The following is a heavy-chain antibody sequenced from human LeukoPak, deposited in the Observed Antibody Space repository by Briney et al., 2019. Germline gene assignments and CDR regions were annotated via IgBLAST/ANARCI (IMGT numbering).Heavy chain of an antibody. J-gene: IGHJ4*02. D-gene: IGHD3-16*01. CDR2: INPNNGGT. Sequence: ASVKVSCKASGYTFTGYYIHWVRQAPGQGLEWMGWINPNNGGTNYAQKFQGRVTMTRDTSISTAYMELSRLRSDDTAMYYCANLPLNRGVDYWGQGTLVTVSS. CDR3: ANLPLNRGVDY. CDR1: GYTFTGYY. V-gene: IGHV1-2*02.